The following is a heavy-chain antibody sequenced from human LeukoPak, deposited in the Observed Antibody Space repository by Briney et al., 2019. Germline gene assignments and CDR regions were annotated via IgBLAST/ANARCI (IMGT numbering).Heavy chain of an antibody. CDR2: IIPIFGTA. D-gene: IGHD3-22*01. CDR3: ARPTDYYDSSGYYNWFDP. V-gene: IGHV1-69*01. J-gene: IGHJ5*02. Sequence: SVKVSCKASGGTLSSYAISWVRQAPGQGLEWMGGIIPIFGTANYAQKFQGRVAITADESTSTAYMELSSLRSEDTAVYYCARPTDYYDSSGYYNWFDPWGQGTLVTVSS. CDR1: GGTLSSYA.